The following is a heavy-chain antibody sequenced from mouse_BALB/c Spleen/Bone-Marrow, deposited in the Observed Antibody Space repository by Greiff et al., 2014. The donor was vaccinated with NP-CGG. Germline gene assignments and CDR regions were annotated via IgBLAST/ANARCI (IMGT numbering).Heavy chain of an antibody. J-gene: IGHJ2*01. V-gene: IGHV5-6-3*01. CDR3: ARGNYGNYVDYFDY. Sequence: DVHLVESGGGLVQPGGSLKLSCAASGFTFSSYGMSWVRQTPDKRLELVASIYSNGGSTYHPDSVKGRFTISRDNAKNTLSLQMSSLKSEDTAMYYCARGNYGNYVDYFDYWGQGTTLTVSS. D-gene: IGHD2-1*01. CDR1: GFTFSSYG. CDR2: IYSNGGST.